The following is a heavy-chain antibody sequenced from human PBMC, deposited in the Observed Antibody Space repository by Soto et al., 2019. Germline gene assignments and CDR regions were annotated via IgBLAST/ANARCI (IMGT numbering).Heavy chain of an antibody. V-gene: IGHV3-48*03. CDR2: ISSTGVTT. J-gene: IGHJ6*02. CDR1: GFNFRNYE. CDR3: ARERVEYGDYQFYGMDV. Sequence: EVQLVESGGGLVKPGGSLRLSCAASGFNFRNYEMNWVRQAPGKGLEWVAYISSTGVTTYYAESVEGRFTISRDNAKSSLFLHLSSLRVEDTGVYYCARERVEYGDYQFYGMDVWGQGTTVTVSS. D-gene: IGHD2-15*01.